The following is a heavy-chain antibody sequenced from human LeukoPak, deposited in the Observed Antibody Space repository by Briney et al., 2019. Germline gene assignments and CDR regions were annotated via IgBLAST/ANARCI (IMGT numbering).Heavy chain of an antibody. CDR2: IYPGDSDT. Sequence: GESLKISCKGSGYRFTSYWIGWVRQMPGKGLEWVGIIYPGDSDTRYSPSFQGQVTILADKSISTAYLQWSSLKASDTAMYYCARLDIVVVPAADDAFDIWGQGTMVTVSS. V-gene: IGHV5-51*01. CDR3: ARLDIVVVPAADDAFDI. CDR1: GYRFTSYW. D-gene: IGHD2-2*03. J-gene: IGHJ3*02.